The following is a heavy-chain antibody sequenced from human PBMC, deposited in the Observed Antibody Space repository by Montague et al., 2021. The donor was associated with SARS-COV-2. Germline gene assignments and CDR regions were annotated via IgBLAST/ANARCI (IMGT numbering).Heavy chain of an antibody. Sequence: SETLPLTCSVSGFSISSGYYWGWIRQTPGKGLEWIGSRYQNGATYYSPSLKRPVTILLDTSKNQFSLILPSATAADTAVYYCARSGVGIFDFSYFDSWGQGSLVIVSS. J-gene: IGHJ4*02. CDR3: ARSGVGIFDFSYFDS. D-gene: IGHD3-3*01. CDR1: GFSISSGYY. CDR2: RYQNGAT. V-gene: IGHV4-38-2*02.